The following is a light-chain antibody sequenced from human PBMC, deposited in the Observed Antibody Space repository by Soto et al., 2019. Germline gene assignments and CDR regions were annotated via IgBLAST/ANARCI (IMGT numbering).Light chain of an antibody. Sequence: DIQMTQSPSTLSASVGDRVTITCRASQSISSWLAWYQQKPGKAPKLLIYDASTLESRVPSRFSGSGSGTEFTLTINSLQPDDFATYYCQQYNSYPWTFGQGTKVEIK. CDR1: QSISSW. CDR2: DAS. CDR3: QQYNSYPWT. J-gene: IGKJ1*01. V-gene: IGKV1-5*01.